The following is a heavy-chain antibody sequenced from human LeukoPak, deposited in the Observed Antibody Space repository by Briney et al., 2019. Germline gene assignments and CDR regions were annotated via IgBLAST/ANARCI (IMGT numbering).Heavy chain of an antibody. V-gene: IGHV4-61*02. Sequence: SETLSLTCSVSGGSISSGSYYWSWIRQPAGKGLEWIGRIYTSGSTNYNPSLKSRVTISVDTSKSQFSLKLSSVTAADTAIYYCARGGYYGSGNDFRFDPWGQGTLVTVSS. CDR3: ARGGYYGSGNDFRFDP. CDR2: IYTSGST. J-gene: IGHJ5*02. CDR1: GGSISSGSYY. D-gene: IGHD3-10*01.